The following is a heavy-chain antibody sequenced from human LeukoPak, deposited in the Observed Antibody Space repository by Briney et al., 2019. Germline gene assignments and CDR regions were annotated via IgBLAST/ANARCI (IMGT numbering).Heavy chain of an antibody. CDR1: GFTFSSYG. CDR2: ISYDGSNK. V-gene: IGHV3-30*18. CDR3: AKGGIAAAGTFDY. D-gene: IGHD6-13*01. J-gene: IGHJ4*02. Sequence: PGRSLRLSCAASGFTFSSYGMHWVRQAPGKGLEWVAVISYDGSNKYYADSVKGRFTISRDNSKNTLYLQMNSLRAEDTAVYYCAKGGIAAAGTFDYWGQGTLVTVSS.